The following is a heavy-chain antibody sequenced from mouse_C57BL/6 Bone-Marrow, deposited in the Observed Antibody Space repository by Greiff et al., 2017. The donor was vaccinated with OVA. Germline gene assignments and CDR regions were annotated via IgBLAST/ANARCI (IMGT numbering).Heavy chain of an antibody. CDR2: IWSDGST. V-gene: IGHV2-6-1*01. CDR1: GFSLTSYG. J-gene: IGHJ4*01. Sequence: QVKLKESGPGLVAPSQSLSITCTVSGFSLTSYGVHWVRQPPGKGLEWLVVIWSDGSTTYNSALKSRLSISKDNSKSQVFLKMNSLQTDDTAMYYCARQIGSQSPYYYAMDDWGQGTSVTVSS. CDR3: ARQIGSQSPYYYAMDD. D-gene: IGHD2-14*01.